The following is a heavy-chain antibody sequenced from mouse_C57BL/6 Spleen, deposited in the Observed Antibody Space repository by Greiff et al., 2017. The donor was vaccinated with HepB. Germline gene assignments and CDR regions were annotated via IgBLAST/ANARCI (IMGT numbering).Heavy chain of an antibody. V-gene: IGHV14-2*01. CDR2: IDPEDGET. CDR3: ASSYVYDAAWFAY. J-gene: IGHJ3*01. Sequence: EVKVVESGAELVKPGASVKLSCTASGFNIKDYYMHWVKQRTEQGLEWIGRIDPEDGETKYAPKFQGKATITADTSSKTAYLQLSSLTSEDTAVYYCASSYVYDAAWFAYWGQGTLVTVSA. D-gene: IGHD2-2*01. CDR1: GFNIKDYY.